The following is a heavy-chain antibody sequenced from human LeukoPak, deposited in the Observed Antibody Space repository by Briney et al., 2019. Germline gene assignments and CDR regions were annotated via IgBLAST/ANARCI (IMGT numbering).Heavy chain of an antibody. CDR2: INSDGSST. D-gene: IGHD3-10*01. CDR1: GFTFSSYW. J-gene: IGHJ3*02. V-gene: IGHV3-74*01. Sequence: GGSLRLSCAASGFTFSSYWMHWVRQAPGKGLVWVSRINSDGSSTSYADSVKGRFTISRDNAKNTLYLQMNSLRAEDTAVCYCAREITMVRGVTHDAFDIWGQGTMVTVSS. CDR3: AREITMVRGVTHDAFDI.